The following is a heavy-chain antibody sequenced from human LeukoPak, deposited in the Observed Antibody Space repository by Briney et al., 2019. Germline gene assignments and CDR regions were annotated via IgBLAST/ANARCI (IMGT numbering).Heavy chain of an antibody. D-gene: IGHD7-27*01. CDR1: GFAVSTSY. CDR2: LHAGGNT. V-gene: IGHV3-53*01. J-gene: IGHJ4*02. Sequence: PGGSLRLSCAASGFAVSTSYMSWVRLTPVKGLEWVSALHAGGNTFFADSVRGRITISRDNSKNSLYLQMNSLTAEDTAVYWCAKDPINWGSIYFDCWGQGTLVTASS. CDR3: AKDPINWGSIYFDC.